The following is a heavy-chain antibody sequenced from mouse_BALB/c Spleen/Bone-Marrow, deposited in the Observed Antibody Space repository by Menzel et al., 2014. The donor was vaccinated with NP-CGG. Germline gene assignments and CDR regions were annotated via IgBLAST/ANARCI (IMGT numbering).Heavy chain of an antibody. CDR3: TRDGVGGAMDY. V-gene: IGHV1S130*01. CDR2: IHPNSGNT. CDR1: GYTFTSTW. Sequence: VQLQQSGSVLVRPGDSVKLSCKASGYTFTSTWIHWAKQRPGRGLEWMGEIHPNSGNTKYNEKLKGKATLTADTSSSTAYVDLSSLTSEDSAVYYCTRDGVGGAMDYWGQGTSVTVSS. J-gene: IGHJ4*01. D-gene: IGHD2-3*01.